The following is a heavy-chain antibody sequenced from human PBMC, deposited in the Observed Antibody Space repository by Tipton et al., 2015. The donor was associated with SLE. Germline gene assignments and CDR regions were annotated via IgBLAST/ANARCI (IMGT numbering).Heavy chain of an antibody. V-gene: IGHV4-4*08. CDR1: GGSLSTFY. CDR2: IFSSGGT. CDR3: ARNKAVAGTVIEY. D-gene: IGHD6-19*01. J-gene: IGHJ4*02. Sequence: TLSLTCTVSGGSLSTFYLGWIRQPPGKGLQWIGYIFSSGGTSYNPSLQSRVTISVDASENQFSLKLTSLTAADTALYYCARNKAVAGTVIEYWGPGTLVTASS.